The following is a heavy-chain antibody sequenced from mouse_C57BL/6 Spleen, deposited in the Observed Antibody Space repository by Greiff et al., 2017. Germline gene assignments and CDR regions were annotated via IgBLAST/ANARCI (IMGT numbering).Heavy chain of an antibody. V-gene: IGHV1-59*01. CDR3: AVIYYDYPD. D-gene: IGHD2-4*01. CDR1: GYTFTSYW. J-gene: IGHJ2*01. Sequence: QVQLQQSGAELVRPGTSVKLSCKASGYTFTSYWMHWVKQRPGQGLEWIGVIDPSDSYTNYNQKFKGKATLTVDTSSSTAYMQLSSLTSEDSAVYYCAVIYYDYPDWGQGTTLTVSS. CDR2: IDPSDSYT.